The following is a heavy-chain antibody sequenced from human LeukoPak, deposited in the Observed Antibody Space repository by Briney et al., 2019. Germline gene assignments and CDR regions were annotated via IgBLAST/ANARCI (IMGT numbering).Heavy chain of an antibody. V-gene: IGHV4-30-4*01. CDR3: ARLVAATLDAFDI. Sequence: PSQTLSLTCTVSGGSISSGDYYWSWIRQPPGKGLEWIGYIYYSGSTYYNPSLKSRVTISVDTSKNQFSLKLSSVTAADTAAYYCARLVAATLDAFDIWGQGTMVTVSS. D-gene: IGHD2-15*01. CDR1: GGSISSGDYY. CDR2: IYYSGST. J-gene: IGHJ3*02.